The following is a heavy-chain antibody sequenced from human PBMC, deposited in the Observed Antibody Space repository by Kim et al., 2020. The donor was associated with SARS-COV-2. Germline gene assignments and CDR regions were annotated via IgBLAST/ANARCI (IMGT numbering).Heavy chain of an antibody. CDR1: GFTFSSYA. Sequence: GGSLRLSCAASGFTFSSYAMHWVRQAPGKGLEYVSAISSSGGIIYYANSVKGRFTISRDNSKNTLYLQMGSVRVEDMAVYYCARQWAWGYSSSRPGMDVWGHGTTVTVSS. V-gene: IGHV3-64*01. D-gene: IGHD3-22*01. CDR2: ISSSGGII. J-gene: IGHJ6*02. CDR3: ARQWAWGYSSSRPGMDV.